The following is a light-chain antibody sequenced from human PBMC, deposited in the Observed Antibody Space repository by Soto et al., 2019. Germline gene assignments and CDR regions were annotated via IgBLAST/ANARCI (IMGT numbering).Light chain of an antibody. CDR2: GNR. CDR1: NSNLGAGYD. Sequence: QSVLTQPPSVSRVPGQRITISCTGNNSNLGAGYDVHWYQQLPGAAPKLVVFGNRNRPSGVPERFSGSKSGTSASLAITGLQAEDEADYYCQAYDYSLTAFVFGGGTKVTVL. V-gene: IGLV1-40*01. J-gene: IGLJ3*02. CDR3: QAYDYSLTAFV.